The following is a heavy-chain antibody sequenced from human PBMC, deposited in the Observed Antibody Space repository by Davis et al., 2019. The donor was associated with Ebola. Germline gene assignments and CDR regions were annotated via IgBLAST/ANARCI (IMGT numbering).Heavy chain of an antibody. CDR2: IDSDGSST. D-gene: IGHD1-26*01. J-gene: IGHJ4*02. Sequence: PGGSLRLSCAASGFTFSSYCLHWVRHVLGKGLEWVSRIDSDGSSTIYADSVKGRFTISRDNARDTLYLQMNSLRVEDTALYYCTRDGPSTTIVELDYWGQGALVTVSS. V-gene: IGHV3-74*01. CDR1: GFTFSSYC. CDR3: TRDGPSTTIVELDY.